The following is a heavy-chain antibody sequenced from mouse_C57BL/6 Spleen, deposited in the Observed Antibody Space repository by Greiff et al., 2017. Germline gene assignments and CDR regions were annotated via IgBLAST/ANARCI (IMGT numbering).Heavy chain of an antibody. V-gene: IGHV5-17*01. D-gene: IGHD2-4*01. CDR3: ARTVYYDYDGRGYFDY. CDR1: GFTFSDYG. CDR2: ISSGSSTI. Sequence: EVKLVESGGGLVKPGGSLKLSCAASGFTFSDYGMHWVRQAPEKGLAWVAYISSGSSTIYYADTVKGRFPISSDNAKNTLFLQMTSLRSEDTAMYYCARTVYYDYDGRGYFDYWGQGTTLTVSS. J-gene: IGHJ2*01.